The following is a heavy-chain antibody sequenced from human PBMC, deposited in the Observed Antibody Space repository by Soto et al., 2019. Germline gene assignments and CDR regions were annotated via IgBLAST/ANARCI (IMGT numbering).Heavy chain of an antibody. V-gene: IGHV1-18*01. CDR1: GYTFTSYG. Sequence: QVQLVQSGAEVKKPGASVKVSCKASGYTFTSYGISWVRQAPGQGLEWMGWISAYNGNTNYAQKLQGRVTXXTXPXTSTAYMELRSLRSDDTAVYYCARVNPYGTLGDVDYWGQGTLVTVSS. J-gene: IGHJ4*02. D-gene: IGHD3-16*01. CDR3: ARVNPYGTLGDVDY. CDR2: ISAYNGNT.